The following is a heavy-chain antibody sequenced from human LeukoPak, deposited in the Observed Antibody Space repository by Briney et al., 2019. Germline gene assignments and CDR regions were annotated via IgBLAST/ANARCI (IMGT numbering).Heavy chain of an antibody. J-gene: IGHJ4*02. D-gene: IGHD4-17*01. CDR2: ISAYNGNT. CDR1: GYTFTGYY. CDR3: ARVAYGDYAPLGY. V-gene: IGHV1-18*04. Sequence: ASVKVSCKASGYTFTGYYMHWVRQAPGQGLEWMGWISAYNGNTNYAQKLQGRVTMTTDTSTSTAYMELRSLRSDDTAVYYCARVAYGDYAPLGYWGQGTLVTVSS.